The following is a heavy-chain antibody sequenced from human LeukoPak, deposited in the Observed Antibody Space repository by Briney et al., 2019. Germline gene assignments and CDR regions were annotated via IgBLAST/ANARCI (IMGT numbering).Heavy chain of an antibody. Sequence: GGSLRLSCAASGFTFSSHWMSWVRQAPGKGLEWVANIKEDGSVKNYVDSVKGRFTISRDNAKNSLYLQMNSLRAEDTAVYYCARVYYYDSSGYYYSVAKDDAFDIWGQGTMVTVSS. CDR3: ARVYYYDSSGYYYSVAKDDAFDI. CDR1: GFTFSSHW. D-gene: IGHD3-22*01. CDR2: IKEDGSVK. J-gene: IGHJ3*02. V-gene: IGHV3-7*02.